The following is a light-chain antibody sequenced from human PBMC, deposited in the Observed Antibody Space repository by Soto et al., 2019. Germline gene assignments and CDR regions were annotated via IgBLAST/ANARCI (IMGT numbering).Light chain of an antibody. CDR1: TRAVTSGHW. V-gene: IGLV7-46*01. J-gene: IGLJ2*01. CDR2: DTT. CDR3: LLSHGRARV. Sequence: VVTQEPSLTVSPGGTATLTCGSSTRAVTSGHWPYWIQRKPGQAPTTLIYDTTNRQSWTPARFSGSLLGGKAALTLSGAQPEDEADYYCLLSHGRARVFGGGTQLTVL.